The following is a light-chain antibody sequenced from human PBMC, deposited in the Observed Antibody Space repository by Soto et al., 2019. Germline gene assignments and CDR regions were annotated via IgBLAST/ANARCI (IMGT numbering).Light chain of an antibody. CDR2: DVT. Sequence: QSALTQPRSVSGSPGQSVTISCTGTSSDVGAYTYVSWYQQHPGKAPKLMIYDVTKRPSGVPGRFSGSKSGNTASLTISGLQADDEADYYCCSYAGSHSVVFGVGTKLTVL. V-gene: IGLV2-11*01. J-gene: IGLJ3*02. CDR3: CSYAGSHSVV. CDR1: SSDVGAYTY.